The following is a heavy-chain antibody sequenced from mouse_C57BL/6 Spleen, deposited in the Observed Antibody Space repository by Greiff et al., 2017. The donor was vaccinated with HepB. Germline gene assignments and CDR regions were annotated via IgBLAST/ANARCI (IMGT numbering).Heavy chain of an antibody. V-gene: IGHV5-9-1*02. CDR2: ISSGGDYI. D-gene: IGHD4-1*01. J-gene: IGHJ4*01. CDR3: TRELGRNYAMDY. Sequence: EVNVVESGEGLVKPGGSLKLSCAASGFTFSSYAMSWVRQTPEKRLEWVAYISSGGDYIYYADTVKGRFTISRDNARNTLYLQMSSLKSEDTAMYYCTRELGRNYAMDYWGQGTSVTVSS. CDR1: GFTFSSYA.